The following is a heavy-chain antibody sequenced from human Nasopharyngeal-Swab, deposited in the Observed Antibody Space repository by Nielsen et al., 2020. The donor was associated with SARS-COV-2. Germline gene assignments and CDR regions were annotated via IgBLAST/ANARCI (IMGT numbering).Heavy chain of an antibody. CDR2: IIPIFGTA. V-gene: IGHV1-69*13. CDR3: ARGRDPGY. CDR1: GGTFSSYA. J-gene: IGHJ4*02. D-gene: IGHD2-15*01. Sequence: SVKVSCKASGGTFSSYAISWVRQAPGQGLEWMGGIIPIFGTANYAQKFQGRVTITADESTSTAYMELMSLRSDDTAVYFCARGRDPGYWGQGTLVTVSS.